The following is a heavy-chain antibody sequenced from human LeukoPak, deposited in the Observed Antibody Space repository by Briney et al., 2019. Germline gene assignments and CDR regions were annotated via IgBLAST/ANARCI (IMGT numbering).Heavy chain of an antibody. Sequence: SETLSLTCTVSGGSISSSSYYWGWIRQPPGKGLEWIGSIYYSGSTYYNPSLKSRVTISVDTSKNHFSLKLSSVTAADTAIYYCARKPNSYYYYYMDVWGKGTTVTVSS. CDR2: IYYSGST. CDR1: GGSISSSSYY. V-gene: IGHV4-39*02. J-gene: IGHJ6*03. CDR3: ARKPNSYYYYYMDV.